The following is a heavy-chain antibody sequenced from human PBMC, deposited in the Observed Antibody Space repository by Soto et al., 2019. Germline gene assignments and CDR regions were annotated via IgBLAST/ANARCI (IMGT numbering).Heavy chain of an antibody. CDR3: ARDGYDSSGDSEYFQY. Sequence: PWWSLRLSCSASVFTFSTYEMNWFRQAPGKGLEWISYISSSGSSIYYADSVKGRFTISRDNAWNSLHLQMNSLRVEDTAVYYCARDGYDSSGDSEYFQYWGQGTLVTVSS. D-gene: IGHD3-22*01. CDR1: VFTFSTYE. CDR2: ISSSGSSI. V-gene: IGHV3-48*03. J-gene: IGHJ1*01.